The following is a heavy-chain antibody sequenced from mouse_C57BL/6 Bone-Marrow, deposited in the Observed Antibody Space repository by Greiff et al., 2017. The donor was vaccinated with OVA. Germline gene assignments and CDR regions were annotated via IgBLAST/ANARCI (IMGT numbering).Heavy chain of an antibody. J-gene: IGHJ3*01. Sequence: EVMLVESGGGLVQPGGSLKLSCAASGFTFSDYGMAWVRQAPRKGPEWVAFISNLAYSIYSADTVTGRFTISRENAKNTLYLEMSSLRTEDTAMYYCARHDGSSYHFAYWGQGTLVTVSA. CDR2: ISNLAYSI. V-gene: IGHV5-15*04. CDR3: ARHDGSSYHFAY. D-gene: IGHD1-1*01. CDR1: GFTFSDYG.